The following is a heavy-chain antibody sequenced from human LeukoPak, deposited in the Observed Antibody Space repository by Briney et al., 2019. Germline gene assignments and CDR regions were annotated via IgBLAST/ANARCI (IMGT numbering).Heavy chain of an antibody. CDR2: IKEDGSDI. J-gene: IGHJ4*02. CDR3: AREWWYLDY. Sequence: GGSLRLSCAASGFTFNTYSTTWVRQAPGRGLEWVARIKEDGSDIHYVDSVKGRFTISRDNAKNSLNLQMNSLRAEDAAVYYCAREWWYLDYWGQGTLVTVSS. CDR1: GFTFNTYS. V-gene: IGHV3-7*05. D-gene: IGHD2-15*01.